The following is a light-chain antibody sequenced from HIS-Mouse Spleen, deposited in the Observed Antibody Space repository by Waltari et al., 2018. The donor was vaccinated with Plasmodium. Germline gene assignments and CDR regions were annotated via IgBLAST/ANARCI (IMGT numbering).Light chain of an antibody. V-gene: IGLV3-9*01. CDR2: RES. CDR3: QVWDSSTVV. CDR1: NIGSKT. Sequence: SYEMTQPLSVSVALGPTARITCRGTNIGSKTVHWYQQKPGQAPVLVIYRESNRPSGIPERFSGSNSGNTATLTISRAQAGDEADYYCQVWDSSTVVFGGGTKLTVL. J-gene: IGLJ2*01.